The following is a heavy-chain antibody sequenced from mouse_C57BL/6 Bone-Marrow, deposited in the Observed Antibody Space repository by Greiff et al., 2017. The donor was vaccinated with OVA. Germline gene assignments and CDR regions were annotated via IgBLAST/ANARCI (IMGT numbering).Heavy chain of an antibody. Sequence: QVHVKQSGAELVRPGASVTLSCKASGYTFTDYEMHWVKQTPVHGLEWIGAIDPETGGTAYNQNFKGKAIMAADKSSSTAYMELRSLTSEDSAVYYCTRNSNYVSLYYFDYWGQGTTLTVAS. CDR2: IDPETGGT. V-gene: IGHV1-15*01. CDR1: GYTFTDYE. CDR3: TRNSNYVSLYYFDY. J-gene: IGHJ2*01. D-gene: IGHD2-5*01.